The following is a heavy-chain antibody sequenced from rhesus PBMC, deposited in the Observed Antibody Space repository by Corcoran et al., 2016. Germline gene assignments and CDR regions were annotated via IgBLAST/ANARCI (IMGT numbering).Heavy chain of an antibody. Sequence: QVQLQESGPGLVKPSETLSLTCAVSGYSISSGYYWGWIRQPPGKGLEWIGNIGGTGATTYSHPSRKRRVTISKDTSKNQFSLKLSSVTAADTAVYYCARHPYSSGIPYWGQGVLVTVSS. J-gene: IGHJ4*01. CDR1: GYSISSGYY. CDR2: IGGTGATT. D-gene: IGHD6-31*01. CDR3: ARHPYSSGIPY. V-gene: IGHV4-99*01.